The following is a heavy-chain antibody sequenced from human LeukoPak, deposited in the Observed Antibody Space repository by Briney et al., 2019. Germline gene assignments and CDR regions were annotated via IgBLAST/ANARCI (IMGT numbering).Heavy chain of an antibody. D-gene: IGHD1-1*01. J-gene: IGHJ6*02. V-gene: IGHV5-51*01. CDR3: ARSLFPGYLYGMDV. CDR2: IYPGDSDT. Sequence: GESLKIYCKGSGYSFTTYWIGWVRQMPGNGLEWMGIIYPGDSDTRYSPSFQGQVTISAAKSLTTAYLQWSSLKASDTAMYYCARSLFPGYLYGMDVWGQGTTVTVSS. CDR1: GYSFTTYW.